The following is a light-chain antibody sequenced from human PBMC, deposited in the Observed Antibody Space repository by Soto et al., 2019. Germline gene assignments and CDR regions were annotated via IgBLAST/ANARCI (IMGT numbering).Light chain of an antibody. CDR2: EGS. CDR1: SSDVGSYNL. CDR3: CSYAGSSTYV. V-gene: IGLV2-23*01. J-gene: IGLJ1*01. Sequence: SVLTKPASLNVSPGQSITISCTGTSSDVGSYNLVSWYQQHPGKAPKLMIYEGSKRPSGVSNRFSGSKSGNTASLTISGLQAEDEADYYCCSYAGSSTYVFGTGTKVTVL.